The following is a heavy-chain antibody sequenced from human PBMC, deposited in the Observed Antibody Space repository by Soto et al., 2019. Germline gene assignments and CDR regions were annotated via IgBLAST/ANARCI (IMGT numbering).Heavy chain of an antibody. V-gene: IGHV3-30*19. CDR1: GFTFRSYV. CDR3: ARWGTTGGLDV. CDR2: TSYDGSDK. Sequence: QVQLVESGGGVVQPGTSLRVSCVGSGFTFRSYVIHWVRQAPGKGLEWVALTSYDGSDKYYGDSVRGRFTISRDNSRNTVDLQMDSLRLEEPAFFYCARWGTTGGLDVWGQGTLVSVSS. D-gene: IGHD3-16*01. J-gene: IGHJ1*01.